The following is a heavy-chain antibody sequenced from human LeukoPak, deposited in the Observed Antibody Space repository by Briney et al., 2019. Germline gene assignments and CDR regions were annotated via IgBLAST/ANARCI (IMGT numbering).Heavy chain of an antibody. Sequence: PSQTLSLTCAVSGGSISSADYSWSWIRQPPGKGLEWIGYISHTGSTYYNPSLKSRVTISVGRSKNQFSLNLNSVTAADTAVYYCAGGTVPPDYWGQGALVTVSS. CDR2: ISHTGST. J-gene: IGHJ4*02. CDR3: AGGTVPPDY. V-gene: IGHV4-30-2*01. D-gene: IGHD3/OR15-3a*01. CDR1: GGSISSADYS.